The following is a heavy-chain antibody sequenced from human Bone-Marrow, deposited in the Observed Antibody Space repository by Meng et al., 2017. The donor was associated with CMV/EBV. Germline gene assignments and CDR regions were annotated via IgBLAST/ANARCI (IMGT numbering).Heavy chain of an antibody. CDR1: GFTFSNAW. J-gene: IGHJ4*02. CDR3: ARDSLGYYDILTGYYRYYFDY. V-gene: IGHV3-15*01. D-gene: IGHD3-9*01. CDR2: IKSKTDGGTT. Sequence: GESLKISCAASGFTFSNAWMSWVRQAPGKGLEWVGRIKSKTDGGTTDYAAPVKGRFTISRDDSKNTLYLQMNSLRAEDTAVYYCARDSLGYYDILTGYYRYYFDYWGQRTLVTVSS.